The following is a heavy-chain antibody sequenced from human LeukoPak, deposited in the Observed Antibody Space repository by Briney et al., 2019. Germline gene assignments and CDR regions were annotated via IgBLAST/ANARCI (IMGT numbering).Heavy chain of an antibody. CDR1: GGSFSGYY. J-gene: IGHJ4*02. CDR3: ARGLSGVAARPFDY. D-gene: IGHD6-6*01. V-gene: IGHV4-34*01. CDR2: INHSGST. Sequence: SETLSLTCAVYGGSFSGYYWSWIRQPPGKGLEWIGEINHSGSTNYNPSLKSRVTISVDTSKNQFSLRLSSVTAADTAVYYCARGLSGVAARPFDYWGQGTLVTVSS.